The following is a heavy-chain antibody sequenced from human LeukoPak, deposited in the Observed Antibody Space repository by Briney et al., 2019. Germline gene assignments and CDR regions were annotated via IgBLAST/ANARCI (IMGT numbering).Heavy chain of an antibody. J-gene: IGHJ4*02. V-gene: IGHV3-23*01. CDR3: AKGGSGHSVGGSCYYDY. CDR2: ISGSGGST. CDR1: GFTFSSYA. D-gene: IGHD2-15*01. Sequence: PGGSLRLSCAAPGFTFSSYAMSWVRQAPGKGLEWVSAISGSGGSTYYAGSVKGRFTISRDNSKNTLYLQMNSLRAEDTAVYYCAKGGSGHSVGGSCYYDYWGQGTLVTVSS.